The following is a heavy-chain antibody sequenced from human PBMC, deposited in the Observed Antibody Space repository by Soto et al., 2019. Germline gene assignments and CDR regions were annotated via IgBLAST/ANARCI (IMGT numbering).Heavy chain of an antibody. D-gene: IGHD3-16*02. CDR2: IYYSGST. Sequence: SETLSLTCTVSGGSISSGDYYWSWIRQPPGKGLEWIGYIYYSGSTYYNPSLKSRVTISVDTSKNQFSLKLSSVTAADTAVYYCARGPVWGSYRYISGTYFDYWGQGTPVTVS. CDR3: ARGPVWGSYRYISGTYFDY. V-gene: IGHV4-30-4*01. CDR1: GGSISSGDYY. J-gene: IGHJ4*02.